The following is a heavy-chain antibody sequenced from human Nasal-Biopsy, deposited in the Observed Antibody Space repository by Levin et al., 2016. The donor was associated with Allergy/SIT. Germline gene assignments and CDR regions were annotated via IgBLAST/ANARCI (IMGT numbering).Heavy chain of an antibody. CDR3: AKRSPGTDYPYYLDW. D-gene: IGHD1-1*01. Sequence: GESLKISCAASGFTFSSYAMTWVRQAPGKGLEWVSSIGNRGESTFYADSVKGRFTISRDNSENTLYLQMNSLRADDTAIYYCAKRSPGTDYPYYLDWWGQGTLVTVSS. CDR1: GFTFSSYA. J-gene: IGHJ4*02. CDR2: IGNRGEST. V-gene: IGHV3-23*01.